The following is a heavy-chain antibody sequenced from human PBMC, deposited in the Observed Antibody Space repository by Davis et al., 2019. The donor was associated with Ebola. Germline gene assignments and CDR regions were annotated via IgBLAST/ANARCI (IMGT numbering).Heavy chain of an antibody. CDR3: VRDNRRGYGMDV. CDR2: ISGGSRTI. CDR1: AFTFSAHS. Sequence: GESLKISCAASAFTFSAHSMNWVRQAPGKGLDWISYISGGSRTIYYADSVKGRFTISRDNAKNSLYLQMNSLRDEDTAVYYCVRDNRRGYGMDVWGQGTTVTVSS. V-gene: IGHV3-48*02. J-gene: IGHJ6*02.